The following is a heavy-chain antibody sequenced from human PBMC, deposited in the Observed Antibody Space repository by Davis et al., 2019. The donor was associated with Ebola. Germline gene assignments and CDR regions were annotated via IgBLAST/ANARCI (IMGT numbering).Heavy chain of an antibody. CDR1: GFTFSSYA. D-gene: IGHD6-13*01. V-gene: IGHV3-23*01. CDR2: ISGSGGST. Sequence: PGGSLRLSCAASGFTFSSYAMSWVRQAPGKGLEWVSVISGSGGSTYYADSVKGRFTISRDNSKNTLYLQMNSLRAEGAAVYYCANQRGGDTSSWYGLRDYWGQGTLVTVSS. CDR3: ANQRGGDTSSWYGLRDY. J-gene: IGHJ4*02.